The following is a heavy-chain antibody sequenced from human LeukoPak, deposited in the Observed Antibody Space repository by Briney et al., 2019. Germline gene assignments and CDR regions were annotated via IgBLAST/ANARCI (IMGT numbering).Heavy chain of an antibody. D-gene: IGHD6-13*01. V-gene: IGHV3-21*01. J-gene: IGHJ1*01. CDR3: ARDHPYSSSWSPTEYFQH. Sequence: PGGSLRLSCAASGFTFSSYSMNWVRQAPGKGLEWVSSISSSSSDIYYADSVKGRFTISRDNAKNSLYLQMNSLRAEDTAVYYCARDHPYSSSWSPTEYFQHWGQGTLVTVSS. CDR1: GFTFSSYS. CDR2: ISSSSSDI.